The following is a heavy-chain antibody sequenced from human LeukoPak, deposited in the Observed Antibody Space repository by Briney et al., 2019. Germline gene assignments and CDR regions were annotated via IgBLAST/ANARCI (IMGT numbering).Heavy chain of an antibody. CDR2: IYYSGST. V-gene: IGHV4-59*01. J-gene: IGHJ5*02. D-gene: IGHD3-10*01. CDR3: ARGRRVWFGELFGWFDP. CDR1: GGSISSYY. Sequence: PSETLSLTCTVSGGSISSYYWSWIRQPPGKGLEWIGYIYYSGSTNYNPSLKSRVTISVDTSKNQFSLKLSSVTAADTAVYYCARGRRVWFGELFGWFDPWGQGTLVTVSS.